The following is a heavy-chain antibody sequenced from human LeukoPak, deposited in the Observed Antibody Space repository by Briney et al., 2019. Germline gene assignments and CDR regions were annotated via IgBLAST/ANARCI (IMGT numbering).Heavy chain of an antibody. CDR1: GASISSGGYY. J-gene: IGHJ5*02. CDR3: ARLAEAWFDP. Sequence: SPTLSLTCTVSGASISSGGYYWSWIRQHPGKGLEWIGYIYYSGSTYYTPSLKSRVNISVDTSKNQFSLKLSSVTAADTAVYYCARLAEAWFDPWGQGTLVTASS. CDR2: IYYSGST. V-gene: IGHV4-31*03. D-gene: IGHD6-19*01.